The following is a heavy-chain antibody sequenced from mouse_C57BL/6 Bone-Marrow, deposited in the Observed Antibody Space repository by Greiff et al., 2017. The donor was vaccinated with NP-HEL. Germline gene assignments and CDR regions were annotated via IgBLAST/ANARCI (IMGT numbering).Heavy chain of an antibody. CDR1: GFTFSSYA. CDR3: ASPFITTVVEGFAY. D-gene: IGHD1-1*01. J-gene: IGHJ3*01. CDR2: ISDGGSYT. V-gene: IGHV5-4*01. Sequence: EVQVVESGGGLVKPGGSLKLSCAASGFTFSSYAMSWVRQTPEKRLEWVATISDGGSYTYYPDNVKGRFTISRDNAKNNLYLQMSHLKSEDTAMYYCASPFITTVVEGFAYWGQGTLVTVSA.